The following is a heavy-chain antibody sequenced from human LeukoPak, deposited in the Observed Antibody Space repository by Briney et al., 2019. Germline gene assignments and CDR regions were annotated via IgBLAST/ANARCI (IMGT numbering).Heavy chain of an antibody. CDR2: INPKSGGT. V-gene: IGHV1-2*02. D-gene: IGHD3-16*01. J-gene: IGHJ4*02. CDR1: RDSFTDYY. Sequence: ASVKVSCKVSRDSFTDYYMHWVRQAPGQGLEWMGWINPKSGGTNYAQTFQGRVTMTRDTSIRTAYMELSRLRGDDTAVYYCARIAIGGGEWHFDSWGQGTLVTVSS. CDR3: ARIAIGGGEWHFDS.